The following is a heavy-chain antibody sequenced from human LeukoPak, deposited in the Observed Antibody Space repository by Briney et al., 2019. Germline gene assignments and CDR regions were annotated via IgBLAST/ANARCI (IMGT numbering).Heavy chain of an antibody. CDR2: ISPYNGNT. CDR1: GYTFTTYD. V-gene: IGHV1-18*01. J-gene: IGHJ4*02. D-gene: IGHD6-19*01. Sequence: ASVKVSCKASGYTFTTYDISWVRRAPGQGLEWMGWISPYNGNTRYAQKFQGRVAMTTDTSTTTAYMELRGLRFNDTAVYYCARAGSGSGWYFDYWGQGTLVTVSS. CDR3: ARAGSGSGWYFDY.